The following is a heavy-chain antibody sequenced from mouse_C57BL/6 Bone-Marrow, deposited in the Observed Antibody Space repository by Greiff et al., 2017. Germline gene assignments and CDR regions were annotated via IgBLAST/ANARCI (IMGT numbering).Heavy chain of an antibody. V-gene: IGHV1-19*01. CDR2: INPYNGGT. CDR3: ARSRAYHYDHY. CDR1: GYTFTDYY. Sequence: VQLQQSGPVLVKPGASVKMSCKASGYTFTDYYMNWVKQSHGKSLEWIGVINPYNGGTSYNQKFKGKATLTVDKSSSTAYMELNSLTSEDSAVYYCARSRAYHYDHYWGQGTTLTVSS. J-gene: IGHJ2*01. D-gene: IGHD2-4*01.